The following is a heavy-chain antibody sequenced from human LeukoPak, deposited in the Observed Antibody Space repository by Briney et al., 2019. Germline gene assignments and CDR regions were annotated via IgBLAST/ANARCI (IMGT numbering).Heavy chain of an antibody. Sequence: ASVKVSCKASGYTFTGYYMHWVRQAPGHGLEWMGWINPNSGGTNYAQKFQGRVTMTRDTSISTAYMELSRLRSDDTAVYYCARDFIAVAVYWFDPWGQGTLVTVSS. CDR2: INPNSGGT. CDR3: ARDFIAVAVYWFDP. V-gene: IGHV1-2*02. D-gene: IGHD6-19*01. J-gene: IGHJ5*02. CDR1: GYTFTGYY.